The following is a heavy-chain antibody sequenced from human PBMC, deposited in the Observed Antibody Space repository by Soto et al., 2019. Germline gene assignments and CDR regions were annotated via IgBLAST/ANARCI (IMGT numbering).Heavy chain of an antibody. D-gene: IGHD3-22*01. J-gene: IGHJ6*03. V-gene: IGHV1-8*01. Sequence: ASVKVSCKASGYTFTNYDINWVRQASGHGREWIGWMNPNSGNTGYAQKFQGRVTMTRNTSRSTAYMELSSLRSEDTAVYYCARGDRVISEFYYYMDVWGKGTTVTVSS. CDR1: GYTFTNYD. CDR3: ARGDRVISEFYYYMDV. CDR2: MNPNSGNT.